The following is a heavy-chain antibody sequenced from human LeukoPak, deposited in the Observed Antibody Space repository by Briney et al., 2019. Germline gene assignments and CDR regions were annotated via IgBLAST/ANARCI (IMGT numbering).Heavy chain of an antibody. J-gene: IGHJ4*02. Sequence: ASVKVFCKASGYTFTGYYMHWVRQAPGQGLEWMGWINPNSGGTNYAQKFQGRVTMTRDTSISTAYMELSRLRSDDTAVYYCARGPYSSGWYVALNSFDYWGQGTLVTVSS. CDR1: GYTFTGYY. CDR2: INPNSGGT. D-gene: IGHD6-19*01. CDR3: ARGPYSSGWYVALNSFDY. V-gene: IGHV1-2*02.